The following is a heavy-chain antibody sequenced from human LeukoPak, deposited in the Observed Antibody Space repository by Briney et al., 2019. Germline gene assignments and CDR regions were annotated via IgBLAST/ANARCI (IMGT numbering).Heavy chain of an antibody. D-gene: IGHD5-18*01. V-gene: IGHV3-30-3*01. CDR2: ISYDGSNK. CDR3: ARDKYSYGYVDY. J-gene: IGHJ4*02. CDR1: GFTFSSYA. Sequence: GGSLRLSCAASGFTFSSYAMHWVRQAPGKGLEWVAAISYDGSNKYYADSVKGRFTISRDNSKNTLYLQMNSLRAEDTAVYYCARDKYSYGYVDYWGQGTLVTVSS.